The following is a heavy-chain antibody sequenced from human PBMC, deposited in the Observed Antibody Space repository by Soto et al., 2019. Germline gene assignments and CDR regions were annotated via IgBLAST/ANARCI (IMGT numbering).Heavy chain of an antibody. Sequence: PSETLSLTCTVSGGSISCGDYYWSWIRQPPGKGLEWIGYIYYSGSTYYNPSLKSRVTISVDTSKNQFSLKLSSVTAADTAVYYCASYYGSGIRMAIDYWGQGTLVTVSS. V-gene: IGHV4-30-4*01. CDR3: ASYYGSGIRMAIDY. CDR1: GGSISCGDYY. J-gene: IGHJ4*02. CDR2: IYYSGST. D-gene: IGHD3-10*01.